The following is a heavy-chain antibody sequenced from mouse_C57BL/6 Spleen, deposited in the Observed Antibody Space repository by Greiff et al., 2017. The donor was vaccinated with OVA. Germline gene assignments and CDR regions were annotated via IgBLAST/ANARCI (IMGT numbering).Heavy chain of an antibody. D-gene: IGHD1-1*01. V-gene: IGHV1-66*01. CDR2: IYPGSGNT. CDR1: GYSFTSYY. J-gene: IGHJ3*01. Sequence: VQLQQSGPELVKPGASVKISCKASGYSFTSYYIHWVKQRPGQGLEWIGWIYPGSGNTKYNEKFKGKATLTADTSSSTAYMQLSSLTSEDSAVYYCARSSYGSPWFAYWGQGTLVTVSA. CDR3: ARSSYGSPWFAY.